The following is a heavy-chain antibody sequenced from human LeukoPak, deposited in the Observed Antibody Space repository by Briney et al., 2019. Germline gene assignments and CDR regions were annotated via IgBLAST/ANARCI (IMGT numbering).Heavy chain of an antibody. D-gene: IGHD2-15*01. V-gene: IGHV3-33*08. CDR3: TADGCGGTCYFDH. CDR1: GLTFSSHG. CDR2: IWYDGSDK. Sequence: GKSLTLSCAASGLTFSSHGMHWVRQAPGKGLEWVALIWYDGSDKYYADSVRGRFTITRDNAKNMLYLQMNSLGVEDTAVYYCTADGCGGTCYFDHWGQGALVTVS. J-gene: IGHJ4*02.